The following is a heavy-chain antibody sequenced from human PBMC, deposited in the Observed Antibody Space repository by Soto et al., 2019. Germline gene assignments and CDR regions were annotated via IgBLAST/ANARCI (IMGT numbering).Heavy chain of an antibody. V-gene: IGHV4-59*01. Sequence: QVQLQESGPGLVKPSETLSLTCAVSGGSITSYYWSWIRQAPGKGLEWIGYIYHSGSTDYNPSLKSRVTMSLDKSKNQVSLRLTSVTAADTAVYYCAAAPRYWGQGPLVTVSS. CDR1: GGSITSYY. CDR3: AAAPRY. D-gene: IGHD6-13*01. J-gene: IGHJ4*02. CDR2: IYHSGST.